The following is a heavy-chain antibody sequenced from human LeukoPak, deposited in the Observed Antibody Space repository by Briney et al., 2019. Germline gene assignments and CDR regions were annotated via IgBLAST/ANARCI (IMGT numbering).Heavy chain of an antibody. CDR2: IDSDGSST. CDR1: GFTLSSYW. V-gene: IGHV3-74*01. Sequence: PGGSLRLSCAASGFTLSSYWMHWVRQAPGKGLVWVSRIDSDGSSTSYADSVKGRFTISRDNAKNTLYLQMNSLRAEDTAVYYCARPPLGAAGIVNLWGQGTLVAVSS. CDR3: ARPPLGAAGIVNL. D-gene: IGHD6-13*01. J-gene: IGHJ5*02.